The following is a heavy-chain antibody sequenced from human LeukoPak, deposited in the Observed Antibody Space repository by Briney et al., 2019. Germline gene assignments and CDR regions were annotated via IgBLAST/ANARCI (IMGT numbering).Heavy chain of an antibody. V-gene: IGHV3-23*01. CDR2: ISPAGGTT. CDR1: GFTFSSEA. D-gene: IGHD3-10*01. CDR3: AKDKSSLWFGESFRSFDY. J-gene: IGHJ4*02. Sequence: PGGSLRLSCAVSGFTFSSEAMGWVRQLPGGGLEWVSTISPAGGTTYYAESMKGRFTISRDNSKSTLYLQMNSLRAEDTAVYYCAKDKSSLWFGESFRSFDYWGQGTLVTVSS.